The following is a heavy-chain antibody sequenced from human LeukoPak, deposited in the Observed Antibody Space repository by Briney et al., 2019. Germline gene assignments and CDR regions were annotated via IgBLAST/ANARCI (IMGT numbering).Heavy chain of an antibody. J-gene: IGHJ4*02. CDR2: IYSGGST. CDR1: GFIVRANY. V-gene: IGHV3-53*05. Sequence: GGSLRLSCAASGFIVRANYMSWVRQAPGKGLEWVSVIYSGGSTYYADSVKGRFTVSRDNSKNTLYLQMNSLRAEDTAVYYCARDFRGQWLSPLSDWGQGTLVTVSS. D-gene: IGHD6-19*01. CDR3: ARDFRGQWLSPLSD.